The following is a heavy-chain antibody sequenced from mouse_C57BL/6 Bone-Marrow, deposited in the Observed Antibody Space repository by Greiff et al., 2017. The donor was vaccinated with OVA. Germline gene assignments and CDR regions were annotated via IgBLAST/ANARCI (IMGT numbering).Heavy chain of an antibody. CDR3: ARKVELGRGYFDY. Sequence: EVMLVESGGGLVKPGGSLKLSCAASGFTFSDYGMHWVRQAPEKGLEWVAYISSGSSTIYYADTVKGRFTISRDNAKNTLFLQMTSLRSEDTAMYYCARKVELGRGYFDYWGQGTTLTVSS. CDR1: GFTFSDYG. D-gene: IGHD4-1*01. J-gene: IGHJ2*01. CDR2: ISSGSSTI. V-gene: IGHV5-17*01.